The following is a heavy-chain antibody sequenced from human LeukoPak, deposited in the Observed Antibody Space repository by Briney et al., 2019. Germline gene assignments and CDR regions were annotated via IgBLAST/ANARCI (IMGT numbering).Heavy chain of an antibody. CDR1: GSTFSSYE. CDR2: ISSTGGTI. J-gene: IGHJ4*02. CDR3: ARARIQLCFDY. Sequence: GGSLRLSCAASGSTFSSYEMNWVRQAPGKGLEWVSYISSTGGTIYYADSVKGRFTISRDNAKSSLYLQMNSLRAEDTAVYYCARARIQLCFDYWGQGTLVTVSS. V-gene: IGHV3-48*03. D-gene: IGHD5-18*01.